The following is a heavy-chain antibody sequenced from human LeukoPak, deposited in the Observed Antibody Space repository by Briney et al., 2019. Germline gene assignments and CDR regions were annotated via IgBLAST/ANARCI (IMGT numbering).Heavy chain of an antibody. J-gene: IGHJ5*02. CDR3: AKDAQGAAGTFWFDP. D-gene: IGHD6-13*01. CDR1: GFTFDDYA. V-gene: IGHV3-9*01. CDR2: ISWNSGSI. Sequence: GGSLRLSCAASGFTFDDYAMHWVRHAPGKGLEWVSGISWNSGSIGYADSVKGRFTISRDNAKNFLYLQMNSLRAEDTALYYCAKDAQGAAGTFWFDPWGQGTLVTASS.